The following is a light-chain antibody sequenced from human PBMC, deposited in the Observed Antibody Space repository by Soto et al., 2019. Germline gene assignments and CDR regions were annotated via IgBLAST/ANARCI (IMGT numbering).Light chain of an antibody. V-gene: IGKV1-5*01. Sequence: DIQMTQSPSTLSASVGDIVTITCRASQSISCWLAWYQQKPGKAPKLLIYEASRLQSGVPSRFSGSGSGTEFTLAISSLQADDVATCYCQQDNSYTTFGEGTAVEIK. CDR3: QQDNSYTT. J-gene: IGKJ1*01. CDR1: QSISCW. CDR2: EAS.